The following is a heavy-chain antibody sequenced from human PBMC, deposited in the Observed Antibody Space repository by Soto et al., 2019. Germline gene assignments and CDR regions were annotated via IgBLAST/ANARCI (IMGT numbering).Heavy chain of an antibody. Sequence: ASVKVSCKASGYTFTSYAMHWVRQAPGQRLEWMGWINAGNGNTKYSQKFQGRVTITRDTSASTAYMELSSLRSEDTAVYYCARAGIVVATYYSDYWGQGTLVTVSS. CDR2: INAGNGNT. J-gene: IGHJ4*02. V-gene: IGHV1-3*01. D-gene: IGHD3-22*01. CDR3: ARAGIVVATYYSDY. CDR1: GYTFTSYA.